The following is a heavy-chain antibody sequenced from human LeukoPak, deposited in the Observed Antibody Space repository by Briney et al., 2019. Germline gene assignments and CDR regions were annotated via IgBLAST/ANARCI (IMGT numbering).Heavy chain of an antibody. CDR3: AREVAAAFDY. J-gene: IGHJ4*02. CDR1: GGSFSGYY. V-gene: IGHV4-34*01. Sequence: SETLSLTCAVYGGSFSGYYWSWIRQPPGKGLEWIGEINHSGSTNYNPSLKSRVTMSVDTSKNQFSLKLSSVTAADTAVYYCAREVAAAFDYWGQGTLVTVSS. CDR2: INHSGST. D-gene: IGHD6-13*01.